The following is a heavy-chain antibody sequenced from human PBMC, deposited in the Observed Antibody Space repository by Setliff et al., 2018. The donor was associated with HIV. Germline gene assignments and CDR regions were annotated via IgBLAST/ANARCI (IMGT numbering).Heavy chain of an antibody. CDR1: GDIPRHYG. D-gene: IGHD3-10*01. J-gene: IGHJ4*02. Sequence: SVKVSCKASGDIPRHYGFNWVRQAPGQGLEWVGSVIPVFGEPHYAQRFQGRVTITADRSSNTAYMEIMSLRSDDTATYYCGRGVLYGLSEYWGPGSLVSVSS. V-gene: IGHV1-69*13. CDR3: GRGVLYGLSEY. CDR2: VIPVFGEP.